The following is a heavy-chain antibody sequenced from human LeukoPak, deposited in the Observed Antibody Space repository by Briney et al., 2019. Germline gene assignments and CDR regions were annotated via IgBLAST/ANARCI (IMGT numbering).Heavy chain of an antibody. J-gene: IGHJ4*02. CDR2: ISYDGSNK. CDR3: ASVGSVY. D-gene: IGHD2-15*01. CDR1: GFTFSSYA. V-gene: IGHV3-30-3*01. Sequence: GGSLRLSCAASGFTFSSYAMHWVRQAPGKGLEWVAVISYDGSNKYYADSVKGRITISRDNSKNTLYLQMNSLRAEDTAVYYCASVGSVYWGQGTLVTVSS.